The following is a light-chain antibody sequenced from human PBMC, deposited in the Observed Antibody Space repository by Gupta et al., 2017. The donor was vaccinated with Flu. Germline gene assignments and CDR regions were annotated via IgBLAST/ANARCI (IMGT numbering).Light chain of an antibody. CDR1: QDISSY. CDR3: QQVNRDCH. CDR2: AAS. J-gene: IGKJ4*01. V-gene: IGKV1-9*01. Sequence: SPSFLSASVGDRVTITCRASQDISSYLAWYQQRPGKAPKLLIYAASSSYGGVPSRFSGSGSGTEFTLTISSLQPEDFATYYCQQVNRDCHFGGGTKVEMK.